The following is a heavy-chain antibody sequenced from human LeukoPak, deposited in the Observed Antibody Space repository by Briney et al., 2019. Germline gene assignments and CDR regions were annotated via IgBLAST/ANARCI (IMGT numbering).Heavy chain of an antibody. CDR1: GYTFTSYD. Sequence: GASVKVSCKASGYTFTSYDINWVRQATGQGLEWMGWMNPNSGKTGYAQKFQGRVTMTRNTSISTAYMELSSLRSEDTAVYYCARTVERIRDAFDIWGQGTMVTVSS. CDR2: MNPNSGKT. V-gene: IGHV1-8*02. J-gene: IGHJ3*02. CDR3: ARTVERIRDAFDI.